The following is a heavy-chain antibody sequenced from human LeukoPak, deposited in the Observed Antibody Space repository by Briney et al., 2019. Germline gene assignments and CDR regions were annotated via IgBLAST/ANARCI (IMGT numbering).Heavy chain of an antibody. CDR3: ATDHSSGPTDLYYYYFGMDV. Sequence: GGSLRLSCAASGFTFSSYGMHWVRQPPGKGLEGVAVIYYDGSKNYYEDSVKGRFTISRDNSKNTLYLQMNSLSAEDTAVYYCATDHSSGPTDLYYYYFGMDVWGQRTPVTVSS. V-gene: IGHV3-30*03. D-gene: IGHD6-19*01. CDR1: GFTFSSYG. J-gene: IGHJ6*02. CDR2: IYYDGSKN.